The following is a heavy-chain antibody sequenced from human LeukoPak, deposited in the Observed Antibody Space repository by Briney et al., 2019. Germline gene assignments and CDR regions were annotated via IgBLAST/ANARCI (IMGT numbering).Heavy chain of an antibody. CDR1: GYTFTVYF. Sequence: ASVKVSCKASGYTFTVYFMHWVRQAPGQGLEWMGLMNPDNGGTHYAQKFQGRVTMTRDSSINTAYMELSRLTSDDTAVYYCATLGGHSLAAQNGYWGQGTRVTVSS. D-gene: IGHD3-16*01. CDR2: MNPDNGGT. CDR3: ATLGGHSLAAQNGY. J-gene: IGHJ4*02. V-gene: IGHV1-2*02.